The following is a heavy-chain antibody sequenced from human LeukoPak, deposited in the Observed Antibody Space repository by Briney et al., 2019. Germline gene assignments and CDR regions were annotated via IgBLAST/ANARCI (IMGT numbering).Heavy chain of an antibody. D-gene: IGHD5-24*01. Sequence: GESLKISCRGSGSSFSTYWVGWVRQMPGKGLEWMGIMYPGDFDTRYSPSFQGQFTISADKSISTAYLQWSSLKASDTAMYYCARRDGYNMGAFDIWGQGTMVTVSS. CDR2: MYPGDFDT. CDR1: GSSFSTYW. J-gene: IGHJ3*02. CDR3: ARRDGYNMGAFDI. V-gene: IGHV5-51*01.